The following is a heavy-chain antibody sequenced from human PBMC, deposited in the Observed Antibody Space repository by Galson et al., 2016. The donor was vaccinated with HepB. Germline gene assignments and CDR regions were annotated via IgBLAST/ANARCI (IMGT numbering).Heavy chain of an antibody. CDR2: ITPNNGNT. CDR3: ARDKERWAKYNYYFGMDV. V-gene: IGHV1-46*01. Sequence: SVKVSCKASGYTFGSYPINWVRQAPGQGLEWMGIITPNNGNTVYAKKFRGRVTMTSDTPTSTVYMEVSSLRSEHTAVYYCARDKERWAKYNYYFGMDVWGQGTTVTVSS. D-gene: IGHD5-24*01. J-gene: IGHJ6*02. CDR1: GYTFGSYP.